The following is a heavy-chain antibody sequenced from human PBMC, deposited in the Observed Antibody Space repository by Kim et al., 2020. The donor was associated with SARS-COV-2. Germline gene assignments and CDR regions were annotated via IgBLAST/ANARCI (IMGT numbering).Heavy chain of an antibody. CDR3: AREGFDP. CDR2: MFGPA. J-gene: IGHJ5*02. V-gene: IGHV1-69*01. Sequence: MFGPANSARKFPGRVTITADESTSTAYMELSSLRSEDTAVYYCAREGFDPWGQGTLVTVSS.